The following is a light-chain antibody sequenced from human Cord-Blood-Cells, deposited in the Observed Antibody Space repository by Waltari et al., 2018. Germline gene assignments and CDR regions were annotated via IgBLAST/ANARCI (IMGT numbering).Light chain of an antibody. CDR3: QSYDSSLSGYV. V-gene: IGLV1-40*01. J-gene: IGLJ1*01. CDR1: SSNIGAGYD. CDR2: GNS. Sequence: QRVTISCTGSSSNIGAGYDVHWYQQLPGTAPKLLIYGNSNRPSGVPDRFSGSKSGTSASLAITGLQAEDEADYYCQSYDSSLSGYVFGTGTKVTVL.